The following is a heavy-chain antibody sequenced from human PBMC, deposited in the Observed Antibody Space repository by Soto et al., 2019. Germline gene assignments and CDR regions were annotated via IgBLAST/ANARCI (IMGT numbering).Heavy chain of an antibody. CDR3: ARGGHSYRYYDILTGYSIDY. V-gene: IGHV1-69*13. CDR1: GGTFSSYA. Sequence: SVKVSCKASGGTFSSYAISWVRQAPGQGLEWMGGIIPIFGTANYAQKFQGRVTITADESTSTAYMELSSLRSEDTAVYYCARGGHSYRYYDILTGYSIDYWGQGTLVTVYS. D-gene: IGHD3-9*01. J-gene: IGHJ4*02. CDR2: IIPIFGTA.